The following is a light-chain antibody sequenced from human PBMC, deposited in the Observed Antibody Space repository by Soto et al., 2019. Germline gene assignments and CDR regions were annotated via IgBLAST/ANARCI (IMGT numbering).Light chain of an antibody. V-gene: IGKV3-11*01. Sequence: EIVLTQSLATLSLSPGERATLSCRASQTVSSYLLWYQQKPGQAPRLLIYDASNRATGVPARFTGSGSETDFTLTISSLEPEDFAVYYCQHRMNWPLTFGQGTRREIK. CDR3: QHRMNWPLT. CDR1: QTVSSY. J-gene: IGKJ5*01. CDR2: DAS.